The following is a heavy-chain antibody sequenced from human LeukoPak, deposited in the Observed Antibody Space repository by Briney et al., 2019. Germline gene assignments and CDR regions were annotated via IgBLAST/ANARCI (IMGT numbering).Heavy chain of an antibody. CDR3: ARHRGLGIVGAPFDY. Sequence: SETLSLTCSVSGYSISSGYYWGWIRQPPGKRLEWVGSISSSGNTYYNPTLKSRVTISVDTSKNQFSLKLSSVTAADTAVYYCARHRGLGIVGAPFDYWGQGTLVTVSS. V-gene: IGHV4-38-2*02. J-gene: IGHJ4*02. CDR1: GYSISSGYY. D-gene: IGHD1-26*01. CDR2: ISSSGNT.